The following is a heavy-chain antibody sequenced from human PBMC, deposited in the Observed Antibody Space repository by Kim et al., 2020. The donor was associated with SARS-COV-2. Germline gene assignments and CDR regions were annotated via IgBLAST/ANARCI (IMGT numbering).Heavy chain of an antibody. D-gene: IGHD1-26*01. Sequence: GGSLRLSCAASGFTFSDYYMSWIRQAPGKWLEWVSYISSSSSYTNYADSVKGRFTISRDNAKNSLYLQMNSLRAEDTAVYYCARDGVGATTSYYYGMDVWGQGTTVTVSS. J-gene: IGHJ6*02. CDR1: GFTFSDYY. CDR3: ARDGVGATTSYYYGMDV. CDR2: ISSSSSYT. V-gene: IGHV3-11*06.